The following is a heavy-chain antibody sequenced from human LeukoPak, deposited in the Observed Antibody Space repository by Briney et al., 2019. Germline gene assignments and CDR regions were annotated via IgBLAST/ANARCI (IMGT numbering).Heavy chain of an antibody. CDR2: ISGSGSST. J-gene: IGHJ4*02. V-gene: IGHV3-23*01. Sequence: GGSLRLSCAASGFTLTSYAMSWVRQAPGKGLEWVSAISGSGSSTYYAESVKGRFTISRDNAKNSLYLQMNSLRAEDTAVYYCASEVEGNYDILTGFGYWGQGTLVTVSS. CDR3: ASEVEGNYDILTGFGY. D-gene: IGHD3-9*01. CDR1: GFTLTSYA.